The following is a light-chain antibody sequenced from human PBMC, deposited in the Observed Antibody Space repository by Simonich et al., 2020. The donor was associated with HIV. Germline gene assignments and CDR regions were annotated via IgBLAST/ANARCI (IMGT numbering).Light chain of an antibody. V-gene: IGKV1-12*01. CDR1: QGIRSW. Sequence: DIQMTQSPSSVSASVGDRVPISWRGGQGIRSWLSWYQQKPGKAPKLLIYDASSLQSGVPSRFSGSGSGTNFTLTISSLHPEDFATYYCQQANSFPPTFGQGTKLEIK. CDR2: DAS. CDR3: QQANSFPPT. J-gene: IGKJ2*01.